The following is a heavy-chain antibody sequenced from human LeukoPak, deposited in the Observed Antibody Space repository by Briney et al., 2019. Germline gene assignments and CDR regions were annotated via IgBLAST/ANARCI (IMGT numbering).Heavy chain of an antibody. Sequence: PGGSLRLSCAASGCTFSSYGMHWVRQAPGKGLEWVAVISYDGSNKYYADSVKGRFTISRDNSKNTLYLQMNSLRAEDTAVYYCAKSHSYGHYYFDYWGQGTLVTVSS. CDR2: ISYDGSNK. CDR3: AKSHSYGHYYFDY. V-gene: IGHV3-30*18. J-gene: IGHJ4*02. CDR1: GCTFSSYG. D-gene: IGHD5-18*01.